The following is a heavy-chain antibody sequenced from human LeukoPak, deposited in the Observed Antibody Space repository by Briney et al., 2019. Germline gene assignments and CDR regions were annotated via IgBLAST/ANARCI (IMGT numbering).Heavy chain of an antibody. J-gene: IGHJ4*02. Sequence: RASVKVSCKASGGTFSSYAISWVRQAPGQGLEWMGGIIPIFGTANYAQKLQGRVTMTTDTSTSTAYMELRSLRSDDTAVYYCARDAKGNQIRDGYNRGWPDYWGQGTLVTVSS. D-gene: IGHD5-24*01. CDR2: IIPIFGTA. CDR1: GGTFSSYA. V-gene: IGHV1-69*05. CDR3: ARDAKGNQIRDGYNRGWPDY.